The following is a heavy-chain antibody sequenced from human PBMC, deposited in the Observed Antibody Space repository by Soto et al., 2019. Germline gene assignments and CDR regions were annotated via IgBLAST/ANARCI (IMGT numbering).Heavy chain of an antibody. J-gene: IGHJ6*02. CDR3: ARVPSGGQQQLVFPYYGMGV. Sequence: ASVKVSCKASGGTFSSYAISWVRQAPGQGLEWMGGIIPIFGTANYAQKFQGRVTITADKSTSTAYMELSSLRSEDTAVYYCARVPSGGQQQLVFPYYGMGVWGQGTTVTVSS. D-gene: IGHD6-13*01. CDR1: GGTFSSYA. V-gene: IGHV1-69*06. CDR2: IIPIFGTA.